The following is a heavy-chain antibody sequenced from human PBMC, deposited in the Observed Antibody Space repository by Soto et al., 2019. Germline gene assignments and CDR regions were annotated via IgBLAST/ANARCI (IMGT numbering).Heavy chain of an antibody. D-gene: IGHD3-22*01. CDR3: ARDPDYYDSSGIDAFDI. CDR1: GFTFSDYY. CDR2: ISSSSYT. J-gene: IGHJ3*02. Sequence: GGSLRLSCAASGFTFSDYYMSWIRQAPGKGLEWVSYISSSSYTNYADSVKGRFTISRDNAKNSLYLQMNSLRAEDTAVYYCARDPDYYDSSGIDAFDIWGQGTMVTVSS. V-gene: IGHV3-11*06.